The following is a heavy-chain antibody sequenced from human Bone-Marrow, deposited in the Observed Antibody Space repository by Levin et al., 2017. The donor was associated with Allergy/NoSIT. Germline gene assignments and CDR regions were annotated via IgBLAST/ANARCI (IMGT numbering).Heavy chain of an antibody. V-gene: IGHV2-5*02. CDR1: GFSLSTSGVG. Sequence: SGPTLVKPTQTLTLTCTFSGFSLSTSGVGVGWIRQPPGKALEWLALIYWDDDKRYSPSLKSRLTITKDTTKNQVVLTMTNMDPVDTGTYYWAHRARAPDGSGSYPYWGQGILVTVSS. J-gene: IGHJ4*02. CDR3: AHRARAPDGSGSYPY. D-gene: IGHD3-10*01. CDR2: IYWDDDK.